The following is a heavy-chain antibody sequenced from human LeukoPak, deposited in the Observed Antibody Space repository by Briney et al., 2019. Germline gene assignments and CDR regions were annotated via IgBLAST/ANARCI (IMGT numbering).Heavy chain of an antibody. J-gene: IGHJ4*02. V-gene: IGHV3-23*01. Sequence: PGGSLRLSCATSGFTFSSYSMSWVSQAPGKGLEWVSIVSKTGAYTYYADSVNGRFTVSRDNSDNTLYLQMRSLRAEDTAIYYCTSQTYSGSEKYYFDCWGQGTLVTVSS. CDR2: VSKTGAYT. D-gene: IGHD1-26*01. CDR3: TSQTYSGSEKYYFDC. CDR1: GFTFSSYS.